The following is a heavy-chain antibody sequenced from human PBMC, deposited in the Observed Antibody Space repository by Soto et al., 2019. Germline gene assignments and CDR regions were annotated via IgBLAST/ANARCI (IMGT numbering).Heavy chain of an antibody. CDR1: GGSISSCGCY. D-gene: IGHD6-19*01. V-gene: IGHV4-61*08. Sequence: SETLSLTCTVSGGSISSCGCYWIWLRQHPGKGLEWIGYIYYSGSTNYNPSLKSRVTISVDTSKNQFSLKLSSVTAADTAVYYCARVIAVAGNRYYYYGMDVWGQGTTVTVSS. CDR3: ARVIAVAGNRYYYYGMDV. CDR2: IYYSGST. J-gene: IGHJ6*02.